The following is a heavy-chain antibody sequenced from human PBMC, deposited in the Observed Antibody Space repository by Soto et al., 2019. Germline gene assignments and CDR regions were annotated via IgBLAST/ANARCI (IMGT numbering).Heavy chain of an antibody. J-gene: IGHJ4*02. Sequence: GGSLRLSCAATGFTFSSYAMSWVRQAPGKGLEWVSAISGSGGSTYYADSVKGRFTISRDNSKNTLYLQMNSLRAEDTAVYYCAKGLDCTNGVCYFDYWGQGTLVTVSS. CDR2: ISGSGGST. CDR3: AKGLDCTNGVCYFDY. V-gene: IGHV3-23*01. CDR1: GFTFSSYA. D-gene: IGHD2-8*01.